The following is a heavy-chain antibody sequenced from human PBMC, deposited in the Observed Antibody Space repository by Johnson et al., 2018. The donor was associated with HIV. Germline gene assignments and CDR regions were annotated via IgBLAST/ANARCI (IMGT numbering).Heavy chain of an antibody. CDR3: ARAAAARSSGHEAFDI. CDR1: GLTVTDNY. V-gene: IGHV3-66*01. D-gene: IGHD6-6*01. Sequence: EVQLVESGGGLVQPGGSLRLSCAASGLTVTDNYISWVRLAPGKGLEWVSLLYSDGRTFYADSVKGRFTISRDNSKNTVYLQMNSLRAEDTALYYCARAAAARSSGHEAFDIWGQGTMVTVSS. CDR2: LYSDGRT. J-gene: IGHJ3*02.